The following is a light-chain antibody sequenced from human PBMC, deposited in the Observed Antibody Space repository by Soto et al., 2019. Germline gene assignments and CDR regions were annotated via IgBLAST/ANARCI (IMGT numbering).Light chain of an antibody. J-gene: IGLJ2*01. Sequence: QSALTQPASVSGSPGQSITISCTGTSGDVGGYNYVSWYQHHPDRAPKLIIYEVSNRPSGVSNCFSGSKSGTTASLTISGLQAEDEADYYCSSYTISSTVVFGGGTKLTVL. CDR2: EVS. V-gene: IGLV2-14*01. CDR1: SGDVGGYNY. CDR3: SSYTISSTVV.